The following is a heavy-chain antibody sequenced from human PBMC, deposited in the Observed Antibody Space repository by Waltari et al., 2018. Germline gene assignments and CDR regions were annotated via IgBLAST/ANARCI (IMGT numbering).Heavy chain of an antibody. Sequence: EVKLEESGRGSAQPGGSLRLSCVGSGFKFNEHAMHWVRQVPGKGLEWVSGITSNGRSVDYAASVKGRFTISRDNAKNSLFLQMNSLRVDDSALYYCAKDKRRFFDWLFDSWGQGTLVTVSS. J-gene: IGHJ5*01. CDR2: ITSNGRSV. V-gene: IGHV3-9*01. CDR1: GFKFNEHA. D-gene: IGHD3-3*01. CDR3: AKDKRRFFDWLFDS.